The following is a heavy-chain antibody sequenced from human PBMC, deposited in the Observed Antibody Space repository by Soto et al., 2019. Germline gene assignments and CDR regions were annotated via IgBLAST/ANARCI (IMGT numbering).Heavy chain of an antibody. CDR2: IWYDGSNE. D-gene: IGHD2-2*01. V-gene: IGHV3-33*01. CDR1: GFTFSSYG. J-gene: IGHJ4*02. CDR3: ARGRQCSSTNCPNLGQNDY. Sequence: QVQLVESGGGVVQPGRSLRLSCAASGFTFSSYGMHWVRQAPGKGLEWVAFIWYDGSNEYYADSVKGRFTISRDNSKNTLYLQMNRLRGEDTAVYYCARGRQCSSTNCPNLGQNDYWGQGTLVTVSS.